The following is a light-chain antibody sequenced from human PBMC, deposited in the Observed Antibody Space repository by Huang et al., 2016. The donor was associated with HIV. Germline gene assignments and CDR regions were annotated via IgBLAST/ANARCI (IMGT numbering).Light chain of an antibody. V-gene: IGKV3-15*01. J-gene: IGKJ2*01. CDR1: QSINSH. Sequence: EIVMTQSPATLSVSPGERAILSCRASQSINSHLAWYQQRHGQSPRLLIYGASTRATGIPTRFSGSGSGTEFTLTISSLQSEDFALYYCQQYHKWPPYTFGQGTKLEIK. CDR2: GAS. CDR3: QQYHKWPPYT.